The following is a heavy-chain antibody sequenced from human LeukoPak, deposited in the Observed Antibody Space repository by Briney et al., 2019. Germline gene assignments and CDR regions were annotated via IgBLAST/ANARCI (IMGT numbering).Heavy chain of an antibody. CDR1: GYTFTSYY. Sequence: GASVKVSCKASGYTFTSYYMHWVRQAHGQGLEWMGIINPSGGNTGYAQQFQGRVTMTRDTSTSTVYMELGSLRSEDTAVYYCARALGAYDSSAYKDYYGMDVWGQGTTVTVSS. D-gene: IGHD3-22*01. CDR3: ARALGAYDSSAYKDYYGMDV. CDR2: INPSGGNT. J-gene: IGHJ6*02. V-gene: IGHV1-46*01.